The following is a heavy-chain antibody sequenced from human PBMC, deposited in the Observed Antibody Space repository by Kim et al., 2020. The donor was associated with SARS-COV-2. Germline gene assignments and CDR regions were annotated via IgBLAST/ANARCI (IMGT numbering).Heavy chain of an antibody. Sequence: SETLSLSCTVSGGSIISSTHYWGWIRQPPGKGLEWIGCISSGGTTFYNPSLKSRVTISIDTSKNQFSVNLSSVTAADTAVYYCATHSASGGNCFCLLDFWGQRTLVTVS. CDR1: GGSIISSTHY. D-gene: IGHD2-21*01. J-gene: IGHJ4*02. CDR2: ISSGGTT. CDR3: ATHSASGGNCFCLLDF. V-gene: IGHV4-39*01.